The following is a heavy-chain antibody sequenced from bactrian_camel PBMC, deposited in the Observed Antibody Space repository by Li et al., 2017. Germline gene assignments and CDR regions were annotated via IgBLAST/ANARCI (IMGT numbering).Heavy chain of an antibody. CDR1: GFTLSNFW. J-gene: IGHJ6*01. V-gene: IGHV3S1*01. Sequence: QVQLVESGGGLVQPGGSLRLSCAASGFTLSNFWMYWVRQGPGKGFEWVSTMRSGRGTTNYADSVKGRFTIDRDDAKNTLALQMNSLKPEDTAVYYCVRDLGVYWAFGYWGQGTQVTVS. CDR3: VRDLGVYWAFGY. CDR2: MRSGRGTT. D-gene: IGHD1*01.